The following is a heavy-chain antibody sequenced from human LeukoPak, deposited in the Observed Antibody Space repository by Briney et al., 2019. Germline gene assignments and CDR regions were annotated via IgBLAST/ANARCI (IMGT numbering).Heavy chain of an antibody. Sequence: ASVKVSCKASGYTFTSYGISWVRQAPGQGLEWMGRTIPIFGTANYAQKFQGRVTITTDESTSTAYMELSSLRSEDKAVYYCAGGVYYDYVWGSYRYKAAFDIWGQGTMVTVSS. CDR2: TIPIFGTA. CDR1: GYTFTSYG. CDR3: AGGVYYDYVWGSYRYKAAFDI. V-gene: IGHV1-69*05. D-gene: IGHD3-16*02. J-gene: IGHJ3*02.